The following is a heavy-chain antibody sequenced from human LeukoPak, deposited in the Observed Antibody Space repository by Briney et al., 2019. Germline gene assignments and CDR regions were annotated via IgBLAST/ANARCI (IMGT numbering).Heavy chain of an antibody. CDR1: GGSISSSSYY. Sequence: SETLSLTCTVSGGSISSSSYYWGWIRQPPGKGLEWIGSIYYSGSTYYNPSLKSRVTISVDTSKNQFSLKLSSVTAADTAAYYCARSGDIVVVRGWFDPWGQGTLVTVSS. J-gene: IGHJ5*02. CDR2: IYYSGST. CDR3: ARSGDIVVVRGWFDP. D-gene: IGHD2-2*01. V-gene: IGHV4-39*01.